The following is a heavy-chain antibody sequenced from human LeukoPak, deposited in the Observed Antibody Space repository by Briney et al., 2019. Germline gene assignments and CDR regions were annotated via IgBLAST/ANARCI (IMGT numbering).Heavy chain of an antibody. CDR3: AKDHPHFWSGYYTFLSTYGMDV. J-gene: IGHJ6*02. Sequence: GGSLRLSCAASGFTFSSYAMSWVRQAPGQGLEWVSAISGSGGSTYYADSVKGRFTISRDNSKNTLYLQMSSLRAEDTAVYYCAKDHPHFWSGYYTFLSTYGMDVWGQGTTVTVSS. V-gene: IGHV3-23*01. CDR1: GFTFSSYA. D-gene: IGHD3-3*02. CDR2: ISGSGGST.